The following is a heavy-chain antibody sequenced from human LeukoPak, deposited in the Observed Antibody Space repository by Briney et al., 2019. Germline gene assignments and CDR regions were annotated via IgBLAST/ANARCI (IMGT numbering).Heavy chain of an antibody. D-gene: IGHD3-22*01. CDR2: ISYSGNS. V-gene: IGHV4-59*05. Sequence: SETLSLTCTVSGGSISSYYWSWIRQPPGKGLEWIGSISYSGNSYYNPSLKSRVSLSVETSKSQFSLKLSSVTAADTAVYYCATHTYDSSGYYFVYWGQGTLVTVSS. CDR1: GGSISSYY. CDR3: ATHTYDSSGYYFVY. J-gene: IGHJ4*02.